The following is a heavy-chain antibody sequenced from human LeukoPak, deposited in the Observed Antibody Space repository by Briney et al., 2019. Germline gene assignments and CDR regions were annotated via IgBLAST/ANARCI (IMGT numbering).Heavy chain of an antibody. J-gene: IGHJ4*02. D-gene: IGHD3-10*01. CDR3: AKGGAYGSGSYFDY. CDR2: ISGGGSTT. CDR1: RFTFSSYV. V-gene: IGHV3-23*01. Sequence: PGGSLKLSCTASRFTFSSYVMSWVRQAPGKGLEWVASISGGGSTTYNTDAVKGRFTISRDYSKSTVSLQMSSLRVEDTAVYYCAKGGAYGSGSYFDYWGQGTLVTVSS.